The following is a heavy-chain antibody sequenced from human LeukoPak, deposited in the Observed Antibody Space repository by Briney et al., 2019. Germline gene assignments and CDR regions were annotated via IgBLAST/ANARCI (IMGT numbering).Heavy chain of an antibody. CDR2: IKQDGSER. CDR3: ARAGSHWHYVY. J-gene: IGHJ4*02. D-gene: IGHD3-10*01. V-gene: IGHV3-7*01. Sequence: GGSLRLSCAASGFTFRGFSMSWVRQSPTKGLEWVANIKQDGSERYYVDSVKGRFTIPRDNAKNSLSLQMNNLRVEDTAVYYCARAGSHWHYVYWGQGTVVTVSS. CDR1: GFTFRGFS.